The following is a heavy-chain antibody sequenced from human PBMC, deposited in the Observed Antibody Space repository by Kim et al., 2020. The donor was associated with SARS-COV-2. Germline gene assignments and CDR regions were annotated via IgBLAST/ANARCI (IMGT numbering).Heavy chain of an antibody. CDR2: ISSSSSTI. CDR1: GFTFSSYS. V-gene: IGHV3-48*02. J-gene: IGHJ6*02. CDR3: ARDAYVHPAQVYYYYGMDV. D-gene: IGHD3-16*01. Sequence: GGSLRLSCAASGFTFSSYSMNWVRQAPGKGLEWVSYISSSSSTIYYADSVKGRFTISRDNAKNSLYLQMNSLRDEDTAVYYCARDAYVHPAQVYYYYGMDVWGQGTTVTVSS.